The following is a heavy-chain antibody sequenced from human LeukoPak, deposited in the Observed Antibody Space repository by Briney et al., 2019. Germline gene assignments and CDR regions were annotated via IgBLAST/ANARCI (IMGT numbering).Heavy chain of an antibody. V-gene: IGHV3-30*02. Sequence: GGSLRLPCAASGFTFSSYGMHWVRQAPGKGLEWVAFIRYDGSNKYYADSVKGRFTISRDNSKNTLYLQMNSLRAEDTAVYYCAKADGGSYPLDYWGQGALVTVSS. D-gene: IGHD1-26*01. CDR2: IRYDGSNK. CDR3: AKADGGSYPLDY. CDR1: GFTFSSYG. J-gene: IGHJ4*02.